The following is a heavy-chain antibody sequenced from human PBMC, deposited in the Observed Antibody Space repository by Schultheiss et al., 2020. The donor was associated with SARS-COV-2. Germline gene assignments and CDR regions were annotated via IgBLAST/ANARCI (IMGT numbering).Heavy chain of an antibody. CDR1: GFTFSSYG. Sequence: GESLKISCAASGFTFSSYGMHWVRQAPGKGLEWVSYISSSSSTIYYADSVKGRFTISRDNAKNSLYLQMNSLRAEDTAVYYCARSTRLHVYDSSGWYCFDYWGQGTLVTVSS. CDR3: ARSTRLHVYDSSGWYCFDY. J-gene: IGHJ4*02. CDR2: ISSSSSTI. D-gene: IGHD6-19*01. V-gene: IGHV3-48*04.